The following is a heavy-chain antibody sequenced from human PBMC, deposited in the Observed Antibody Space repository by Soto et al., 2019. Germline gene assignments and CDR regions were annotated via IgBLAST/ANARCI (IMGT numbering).Heavy chain of an antibody. J-gene: IGHJ3*02. CDR1: GGSISSGGYY. CDR2: IYYSGST. D-gene: IGHD3-22*01. Sequence: QVQLQESGPGLVKPSQTLSLTCTVSGGSISSGGYYWSWIRQHPGKGLEWIGYIYYSGSTYYNPSLKSRVTISVDTSKNQFSLKLSSVTAADTAVYYCARDHMGYYDSSGLGGAFDTWGQGTMVTVSS. CDR3: ARDHMGYYDSSGLGGAFDT. V-gene: IGHV4-31*03.